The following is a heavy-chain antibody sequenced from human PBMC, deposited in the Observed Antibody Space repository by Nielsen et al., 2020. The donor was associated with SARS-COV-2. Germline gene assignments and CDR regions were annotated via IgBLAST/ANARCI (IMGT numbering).Heavy chain of an antibody. Sequence: GGSLRLSCAASGFTFSSYAMSWVRQAPGKGLEWVSAISGSGGSTYYADSVKGRFTISRDNSKNTLYLQMNSLRAEDTAVYYCARKGSGSYSPGYFDYWGQGTLVTVSS. CDR2: ISGSGGST. V-gene: IGHV3-23*01. CDR3: ARKGSGSYSPGYFDY. J-gene: IGHJ4*02. D-gene: IGHD3-10*01. CDR1: GFTFSSYA.